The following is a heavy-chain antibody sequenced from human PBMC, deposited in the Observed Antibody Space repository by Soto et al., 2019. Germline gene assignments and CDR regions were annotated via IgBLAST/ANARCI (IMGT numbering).Heavy chain of an antibody. Sequence: PSVKVSCKASGYTFTSYGISWVRQAPGQGLEWMGWISAYNGNTNYAQKLQGRVTMTTDTSTSTAYMELRSLRSDDTAVYYCARDLGYCSGGSCYAPRWGQGTLVTVSS. CDR3: ARDLGYCSGGSCYAPR. J-gene: IGHJ4*02. V-gene: IGHV1-18*01. CDR2: ISAYNGNT. D-gene: IGHD2-15*01. CDR1: GYTFTSYG.